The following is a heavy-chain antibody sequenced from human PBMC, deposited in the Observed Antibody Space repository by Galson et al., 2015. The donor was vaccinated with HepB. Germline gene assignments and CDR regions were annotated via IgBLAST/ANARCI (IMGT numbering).Heavy chain of an antibody. V-gene: IGHV3-15*01. J-gene: IGHJ6*03. D-gene: IGHD2-2*01. CDR3: TTDWGYCSSTSCYGHYYYYYMDV. CDR2: IKSKTDGGTT. CDR1: GFTFSDAW. Sequence: SLRLSCAASGFTFSDAWMSWVRQTPGKGLEWVGRIKSKTDGGTTDYAAPVKSRFTISRDDSKKTLYLQINSLKIEDTAVYYCTTDWGYCSSTSCYGHYYYYYMDVWGKGTTVTVSS.